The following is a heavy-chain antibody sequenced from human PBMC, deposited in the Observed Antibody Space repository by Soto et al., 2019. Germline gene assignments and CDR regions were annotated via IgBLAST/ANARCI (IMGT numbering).Heavy chain of an antibody. Sequence: SETLSLTCAVYGGSFSGYYWTWIRQPPGTGLEWIGEINHSGSTNYNPSLKSQVTISVDTSKNQFSLKLTSVTAADTAVYYCARDKITGLFDYWGQGTLVTVSS. CDR1: GGSFSGYY. J-gene: IGHJ4*02. CDR2: INHSGST. D-gene: IGHD2-8*02. V-gene: IGHV4-34*01. CDR3: ARDKITGLFDY.